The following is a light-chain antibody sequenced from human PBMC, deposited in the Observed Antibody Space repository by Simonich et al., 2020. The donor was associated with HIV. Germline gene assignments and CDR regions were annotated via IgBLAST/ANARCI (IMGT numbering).Light chain of an antibody. CDR2: EGS. V-gene: IGLV2-23*01. CDR1: SSDVGSYMF. J-gene: IGLJ2*01. Sequence: QSALTQPASVSGSPGQSIIISCTGTSSDVGSYMFVSWYKQHSGKAPKLMIYEGSKRPSGVSHRFSGSKSGNTASLTISGLQAEDEADYYCCSYAGSSTVVFGGGTKLTVL. CDR3: CSYAGSSTVV.